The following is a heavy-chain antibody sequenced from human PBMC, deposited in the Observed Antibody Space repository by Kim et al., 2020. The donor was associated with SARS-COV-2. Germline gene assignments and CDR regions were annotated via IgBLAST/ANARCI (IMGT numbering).Heavy chain of an antibody. CDR3: ARDRPVFGELFDY. J-gene: IGHJ4*02. D-gene: IGHD3-10*02. Sequence: YDPSLKSRVTMAVDTSKNRFSRQLSSVTAADAAVYYWARDRPVFGELFDYWGQGTLVTVSS. V-gene: IGHV4-4*07.